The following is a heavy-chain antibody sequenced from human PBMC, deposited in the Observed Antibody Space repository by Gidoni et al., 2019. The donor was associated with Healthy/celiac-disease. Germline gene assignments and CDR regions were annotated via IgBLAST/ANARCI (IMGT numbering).Heavy chain of an antibody. D-gene: IGHD3-10*01. J-gene: IGHJ4*02. CDR2: IGGSGGST. CDR1: GSTFRRYA. CDR3: AKIRGSGSYPLEIDY. V-gene: IGHV3-23*01. Sequence: EVQLLESGGGLVQPGGLLSLSCAASGSTFRRYAMSWVRQAPGKGLEWVSAIGGSGGSTYYADSVKGRFTISRDNSKNALYLQMNSLRAEDTAVYYCAKIRGSGSYPLEIDYWGQGTLVTVSS.